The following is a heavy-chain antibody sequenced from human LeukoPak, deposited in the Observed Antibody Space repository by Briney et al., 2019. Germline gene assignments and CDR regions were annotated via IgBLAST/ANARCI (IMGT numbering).Heavy chain of an antibody. CDR3: ARGDRRLLWFGELPFDY. D-gene: IGHD3-10*01. J-gene: IGHJ4*02. Sequence: ASVKVSCKASEYTFTNYDINWVRQATGQGLEWMGWMNPNSGNTGYAQKFQGRVTMTRNTSISTAYMELSSLRSEDTAVYYCARGDRRLLWFGELPFDYWGQGTLVTVSS. CDR2: MNPNSGNT. CDR1: EYTFTNYD. V-gene: IGHV1-8*01.